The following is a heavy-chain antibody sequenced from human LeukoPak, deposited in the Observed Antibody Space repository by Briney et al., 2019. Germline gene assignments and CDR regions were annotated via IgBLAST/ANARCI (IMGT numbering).Heavy chain of an antibody. D-gene: IGHD3-3*01. CDR3: ARVLRFLEWSRTYYYYYGMDV. V-gene: IGHV4-34*01. J-gene: IGHJ6*02. CDR1: GGSFSGYY. CDR2: INHSGST. Sequence: TETLSLTCAVYGGSFSGYYWSWIRQPPGKGLEWIGEINHSGSTNYNPSLKSRVTISVDTSKNQFSLKLSSVTAADTAVYYCARVLRFLEWSRTYYYYYGMDVWGQGTTVTVSS.